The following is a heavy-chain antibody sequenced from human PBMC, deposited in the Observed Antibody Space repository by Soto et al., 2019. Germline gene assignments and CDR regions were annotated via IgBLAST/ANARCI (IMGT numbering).Heavy chain of an antibody. CDR1: GFTFSGSA. V-gene: IGHV3-73*01. D-gene: IGHD3-16*01. J-gene: IGHJ4*02. Sequence: GGSLRLSCAASGFTFSGSAMHWVRQASGKGLEWVGRIRSKANRYATAYAASVEGRFTISRNDSKNTAYLQMNSLKTEDTAVYYCTRLGENWGQGTLVTVSS. CDR3: TRLGEN. CDR2: IRSKANRYAT.